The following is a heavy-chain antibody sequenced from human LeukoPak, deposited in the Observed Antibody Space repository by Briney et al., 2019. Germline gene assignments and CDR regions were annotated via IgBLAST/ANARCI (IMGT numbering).Heavy chain of an antibody. D-gene: IGHD2-15*01. Sequence: SETLSLTCTVSGGSISSYYWSWIRQPPGKGLEWIGYIYYSGSTNYNPSLKSRVTISVDTSKNQFSLKLNSVTAADTAVYYCARPLLDCSGGSCYGGGWFDPWGQGTLVTVSS. J-gene: IGHJ5*02. CDR1: GGSISSYY. CDR2: IYYSGST. V-gene: IGHV4-59*08. CDR3: ARPLLDCSGGSCYGGGWFDP.